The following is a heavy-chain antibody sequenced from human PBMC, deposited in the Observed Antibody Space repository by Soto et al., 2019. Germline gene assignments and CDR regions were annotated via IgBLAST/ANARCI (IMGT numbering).Heavy chain of an antibody. D-gene: IGHD3-9*01. V-gene: IGHV3-74*01. CDR2: INSDGIST. CDR3: ARREYDSVTGYSLDY. Sequence: EVQLMESGGGLVQPGGSLRLSCTASGFTFSTYWMHWVRQAPGKGLVWVAHINSDGISTIYADSVKGRFTISRDNAKNTLNLQMNSLRVEDTAVYFCARREYDSVTGYSLDYWAREPWSPSPQ. CDR1: GFTFSTYW. J-gene: IGHJ4*02.